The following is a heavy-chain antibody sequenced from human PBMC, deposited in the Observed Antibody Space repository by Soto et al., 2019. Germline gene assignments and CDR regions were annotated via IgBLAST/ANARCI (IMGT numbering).Heavy chain of an antibody. V-gene: IGHV3-33*01. CDR2: IWYDGSNT. Sequence: QVQLVESGGGVVQPGRSLRLSCAASGFTFNSVGMHWVRQAPGKGLEWVAVIWYDGSNTYYADSVKGRFTISRDNSKNPLYLQMNSMRSEDTAVYFCAREAGDFDYWGQGALVTVSS. D-gene: IGHD6-13*01. CDR3: AREAGDFDY. J-gene: IGHJ4*02. CDR1: GFTFNSVG.